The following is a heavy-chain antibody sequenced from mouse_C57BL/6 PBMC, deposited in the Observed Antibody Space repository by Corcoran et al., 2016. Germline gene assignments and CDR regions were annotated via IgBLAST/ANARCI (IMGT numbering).Heavy chain of an antibody. CDR3: ASHWGDFDY. V-gene: IGHV3-6*01. D-gene: IGHD4-1*01. Sequence: DVQLQESGPGLVKPSQSLSLTCSVTGYSITSGYYWNWIRQFPGNKLEWMGYISYDGSNNYNPSLKNRISITRDTSTNQFFLKLNSVTTEDTATYYCASHWGDFDYWGQGTTLTVSS. CDR2: ISYDGSN. CDR1: GYSITSGYY. J-gene: IGHJ2*01.